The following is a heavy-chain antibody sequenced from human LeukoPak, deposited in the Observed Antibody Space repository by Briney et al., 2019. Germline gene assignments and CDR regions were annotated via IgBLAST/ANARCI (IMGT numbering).Heavy chain of an antibody. Sequence: GGSLRLSCAASGFTFSSYTMNWVRQAPGKGLEWVSGISGSGGSTYYADSEKGRFTISRDNSKNTLYLQMNSLRAEDTAVYYCARAVAGANWFDPWGQGTQVTVSS. CDR2: ISGSGGST. V-gene: IGHV3-23*01. J-gene: IGHJ5*02. D-gene: IGHD6-19*01. CDR3: ARAVAGANWFDP. CDR1: GFTFSSYT.